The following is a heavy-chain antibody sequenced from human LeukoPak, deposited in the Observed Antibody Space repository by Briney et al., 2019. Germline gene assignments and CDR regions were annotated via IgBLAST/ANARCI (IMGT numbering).Heavy chain of an antibody. CDR3: GRVSSPWTPRDAFDI. CDR2: TYYKSKWYT. J-gene: IGHJ3*02. Sequence: SQTLSLTCAISGDRVSSSSVTWNWIRQSPSRGLEWLGRTYYKSKWYTDYAVSVKSRITTNSDTSKNQFSLQLNSVTPEDTAVYFCGRVSSPWTPRDAFDIWGQGTMVTVSS. V-gene: IGHV6-1*01. CDR1: GDRVSSSSVT.